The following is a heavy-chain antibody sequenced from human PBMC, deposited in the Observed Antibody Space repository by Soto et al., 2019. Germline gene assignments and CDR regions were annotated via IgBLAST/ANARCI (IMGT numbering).Heavy chain of an antibody. J-gene: IGHJ4*01. V-gene: IGHV3-23*01. Sequence: EVQLLESGGGLVQPGGSLRLSCVASGFTFHHFAMSWVRQAPGKGLEWVSGLSGSGNSTYYADSVKGRFTISRDNSKNALHLQMNSLVAEVTAVYYCAKDYYGSGGFDYWGHGTVVTVSS. D-gene: IGHD3-10*01. CDR3: AKDYYGSGGFDY. CDR2: LSGSGNST. CDR1: GFTFHHFA.